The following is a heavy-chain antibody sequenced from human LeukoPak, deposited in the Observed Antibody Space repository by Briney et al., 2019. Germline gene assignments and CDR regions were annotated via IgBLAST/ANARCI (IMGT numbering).Heavy chain of an antibody. Sequence: GGSLRLSCAASGFTFSSYEMNWVRQAPGKGLEWVSYISSSGSTIYYADSVKGRFTISKDNAKSSLYLQMNSLRAKDTAVYYCAATPAAVPRKGLFDSWGQGTLVTVSS. J-gene: IGHJ4*02. CDR2: ISSSGSTI. CDR1: GFTFSSYE. CDR3: AATPAAVPRKGLFDS. D-gene: IGHD4-17*01. V-gene: IGHV3-48*03.